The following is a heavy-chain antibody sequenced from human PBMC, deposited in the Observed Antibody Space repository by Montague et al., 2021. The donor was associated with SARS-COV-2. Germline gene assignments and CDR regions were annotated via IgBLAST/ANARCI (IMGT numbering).Heavy chain of an antibody. CDR2: IYYSGST. Sequence: SETLSLTCTVSGGSISSSSYYWGWIRQPPGKGLEWIGSIYYSGSTYYNPSLKSRVTISVDTSKNQFSLKLSSVTAADTAVYYCAADYCERDWFDPWGQGTLVTVSS. CDR3: AADYCERDWFDP. CDR1: GGSISSSSYY. D-gene: IGHD4-17*01. J-gene: IGHJ5*02. V-gene: IGHV4-39*01.